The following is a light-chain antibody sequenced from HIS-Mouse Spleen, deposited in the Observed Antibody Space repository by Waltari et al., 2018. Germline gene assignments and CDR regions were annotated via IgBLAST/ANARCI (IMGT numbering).Light chain of an antibody. CDR3: AAWDDSLNGLV. V-gene: IGLV1-44*01. J-gene: IGLJ2*01. Sequence: QSVLTQPPSASGTPGQRVTISCSGSSPNIGSNTVNWYQQLPGTAPKLLFYSNNQRAAGVPERFSGSKYGTSASLASSGLQSEDEADYYCAAWDDSLNGLVFGGGTKLTVL. CDR1: SPNIGSNT. CDR2: SNN.